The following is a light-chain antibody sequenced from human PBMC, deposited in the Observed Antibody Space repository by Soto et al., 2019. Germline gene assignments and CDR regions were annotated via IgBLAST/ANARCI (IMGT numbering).Light chain of an antibody. J-gene: IGKJ1*01. Sequence: VRTQSPATLSGSPGERAARSSRASQSVSTNLAWYQQKPGQPPRLLIYAASTRATGIPARFSGSGSGTDFTLTISRLEPEDFAVYYCQQYGSSPQTFGQGTKVDI. V-gene: IGKV3-15*01. CDR1: QSVSTN. CDR3: QQYGSSPQT. CDR2: AAS.